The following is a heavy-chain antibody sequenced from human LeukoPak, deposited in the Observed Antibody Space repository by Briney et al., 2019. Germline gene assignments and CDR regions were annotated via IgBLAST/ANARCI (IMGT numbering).Heavy chain of an antibody. CDR2: ISSSSLTI. Sequence: GGSLRLSCAVSGFTFSDYYMNWIRQAPGKGLEWVSYISSSSLTIYYADSVKGRFTISRDNAKDSLYLQMNSLRAEDTAVYYCAGAYSSSSHGSDYWGQGTLVTVSS. D-gene: IGHD6-6*01. CDR3: AGAYSSSSHGSDY. CDR1: GFTFSDYY. V-gene: IGHV3-11*04. J-gene: IGHJ4*02.